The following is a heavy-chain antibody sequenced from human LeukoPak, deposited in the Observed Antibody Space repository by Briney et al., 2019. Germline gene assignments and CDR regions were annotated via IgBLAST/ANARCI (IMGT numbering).Heavy chain of an antibody. D-gene: IGHD2-21*02. CDR2: FDPEDGET. J-gene: IGHJ4*02. CDR3: ATTPYCGGDCSLDY. V-gene: IGHV1-24*01. CDR1: GYTLTELS. Sequence: GASVKVSCKVSGYTLTELSMHWVRQAPGKGLEWMGGFDPEDGETIYAQKFQGRVTMTEDTSTDTAYMELSSLRSEDTAVYYCATTPYCGGDCSLDYWGQGTLVTVSS.